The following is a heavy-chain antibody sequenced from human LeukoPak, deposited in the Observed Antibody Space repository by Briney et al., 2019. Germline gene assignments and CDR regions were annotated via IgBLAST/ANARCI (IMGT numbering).Heavy chain of an antibody. D-gene: IGHD3-3*01. V-gene: IGHV3-73*01. J-gene: IGHJ4*02. CDR1: GFTFSGSA. CDR3: TRAYDFWSGYYNDY. CDR2: IRSKANSYAT. Sequence: GGSLRLSCAASGFTFSGSAMHWVRQASGKGLEWVGRIRSKANSYATAYAASVKGRFTISRDDSKNTAYLQMNSLKTEDTAVYYCTRAYDFWSGYYNDYWGQGTLVTVSS.